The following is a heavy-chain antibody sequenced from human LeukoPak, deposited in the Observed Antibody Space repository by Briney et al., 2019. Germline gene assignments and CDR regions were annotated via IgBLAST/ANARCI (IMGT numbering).Heavy chain of an antibody. Sequence: GGSLGLSCAASGFTFSSYPMSWVRQAPGKGLEWVSAISGSGGSTYYADSVKGRFTISRDNSKNTLYLQMNSLRAEDTAVYYCAKGVDSSALGCFQHWGQGTLVTVSS. CDR3: AKGVDSSALGCFQH. CDR2: ISGSGGST. CDR1: GFTFSSYP. J-gene: IGHJ1*01. V-gene: IGHV3-23*01. D-gene: IGHD3-22*01.